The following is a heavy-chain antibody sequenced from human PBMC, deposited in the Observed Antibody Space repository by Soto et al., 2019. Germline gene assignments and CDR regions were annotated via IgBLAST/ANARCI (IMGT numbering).Heavy chain of an antibody. CDR2: INPSGGST. D-gene: IGHD3-10*01. J-gene: IGHJ6*03. CDR3: ARIGRVYGSGSYYNRYYMDV. Sequence: GASVKVSCKASGYTFTSYYMHWVRQAPGQGLEWMGIINPSGGSTSYAQKFQGRVTMTRDTSTSTVYMELSSLRSEDTAVYYCARIGRVYGSGSYYNRYYMDVWGKGTTVTVSS. CDR1: GYTFTSYY. V-gene: IGHV1-46*03.